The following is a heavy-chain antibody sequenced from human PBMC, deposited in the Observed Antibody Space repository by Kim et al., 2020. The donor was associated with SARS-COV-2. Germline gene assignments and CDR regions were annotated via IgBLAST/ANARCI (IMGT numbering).Heavy chain of an antibody. J-gene: IGHJ4*02. CDR3: ATDLQGSSTSDSGN. CDR1: GYTLTELS. CDR2: FDPEDGET. Sequence: ASVKVSCKVSGYTLTELSMHWVRQAPGKGLEWMGGFDPEDGETIYAQKFQGRVTMTEDTSTDTAYMELSSLRSEDTAVYYCATDLQGSSTSDSGNWGQGTLVTVSS. D-gene: IGHD2-2*01. V-gene: IGHV1-24*01.